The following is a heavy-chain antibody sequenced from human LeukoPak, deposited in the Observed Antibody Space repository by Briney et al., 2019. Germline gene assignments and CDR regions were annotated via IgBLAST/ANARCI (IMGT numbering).Heavy chain of an antibody. J-gene: IGHJ4*02. CDR3: ASLVGATDY. CDR1: GGSFSGYY. D-gene: IGHD1-26*01. CDR2: INHSGST. Sequence: SETLSLTCAVYGGSFSGYYWSWIRQPPGKGLEWIGEINHSGSTNYNPSLKSRVTVSVDTSKNQFSLKLSSVTAADTAVYYCASLVGATDYWGQGTLVTVPS. V-gene: IGHV4-34*01.